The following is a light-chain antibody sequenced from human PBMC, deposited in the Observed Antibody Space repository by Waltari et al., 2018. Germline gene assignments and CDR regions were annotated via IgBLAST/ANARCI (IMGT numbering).Light chain of an antibody. J-gene: IGLJ3*02. CDR1: SSNIGSNT. CDR3: AAWDDSLNGWV. Sequence: QSVLTQPPSTSGPPGQRVTISCSGSSSNIGSNTVNWYQQLPGTAPKLLIYSNDHRSSGVPDRFSGSKSGTSASLAISGLQSEDDADYYCAAWDDSLNGWVFGGGTKLTVL. V-gene: IGLV1-44*01. CDR2: SND.